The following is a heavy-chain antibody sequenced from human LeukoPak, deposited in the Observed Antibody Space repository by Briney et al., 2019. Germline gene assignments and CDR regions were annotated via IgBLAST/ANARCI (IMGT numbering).Heavy chain of an antibody. CDR1: GDSINSLDL. D-gene: IGHD1-26*01. CDR2: MYLSGTT. J-gene: IGHJ4*02. CDR3: TRNRGYYVNDY. Sequence: SETLSPTCTVSGDSINSLDLWSWVRQPPGKGLEWIGEMYLSGTTHSNPSVKSRVTISIDKSKNQFFLKVSSVTAADTAVYYCTRNRGYYVNDYWGQGILVTVSS. V-gene: IGHV4-4*02.